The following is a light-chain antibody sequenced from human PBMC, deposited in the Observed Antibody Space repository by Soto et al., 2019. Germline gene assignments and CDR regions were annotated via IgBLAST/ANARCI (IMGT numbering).Light chain of an antibody. J-gene: IGLJ1*01. CDR1: SSDIGNYNY. Sequence: SVLTQPASVSGSPGQSITISCTGTSSDIGNYNYVSWYQQHPGKAPKLMIYEVSNRPSGVSNRFSGSKSGNTASLTISGLQAEDEADYYCSSYTSSSTLNYVFGTGTKGTVL. CDR3: SSYTSSSTLNYV. CDR2: EVS. V-gene: IGLV2-14*01.